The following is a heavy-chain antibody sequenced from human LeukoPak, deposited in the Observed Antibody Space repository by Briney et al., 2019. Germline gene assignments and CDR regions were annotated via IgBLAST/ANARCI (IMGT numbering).Heavy chain of an antibody. CDR2: IYYSGST. V-gene: IGHV4-39*07. Sequence: PSETLSLTCSVSGGSIRNYYWSWIRQPPGKGLEWIGSIYYSGSTYYNPSLKSRVTISVDTSKNQFSLKLSSVTAADTAVYYCARDSDYYFDYWGQGTLVTVSS. CDR3: ARDSDYYFDY. CDR1: GGSIRNYY. J-gene: IGHJ4*02.